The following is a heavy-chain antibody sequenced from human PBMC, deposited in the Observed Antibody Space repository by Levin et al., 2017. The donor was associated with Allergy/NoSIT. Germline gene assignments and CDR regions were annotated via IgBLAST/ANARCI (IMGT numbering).Heavy chain of an antibody. D-gene: IGHD6-6*01. CDR3: VRGAVEYSTQGVLDS. V-gene: IGHV5-51*01. J-gene: IGHJ5*01. CDR2: IYPGDSDT. CDR1: GYIFNTYW. Sequence: GGSLRLSCKGSGYIFNTYWIGWVRQMSGKGLEWMGIIYPGDSDTRYSPSFQGQVTISADKSNNTAYLQWSRLKASDTAIYYCVRGAVEYSTQGVLDSWGQGTLVTVSA.